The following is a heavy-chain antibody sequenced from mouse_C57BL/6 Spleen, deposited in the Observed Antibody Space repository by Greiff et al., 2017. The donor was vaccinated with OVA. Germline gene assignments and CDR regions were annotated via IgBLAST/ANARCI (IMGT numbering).Heavy chain of an antibody. CDR2: IDPSDSYP. CDR1: GYTFTSYW. J-gene: IGHJ1*03. Sequence: VQLQQPGAELVKPGASVKLSCKASGYTFTSYWMQWVKQRPGQGLEWIGEIDPSDSYPNYNQKFKGKATLTVDTSSSTAYMQLSSLTSEDAAVYYCARNYYSNYFDVWGTGTTVTVSS. CDR3: ARNYYSNYFDV. D-gene: IGHD2-5*01. V-gene: IGHV1-50*01.